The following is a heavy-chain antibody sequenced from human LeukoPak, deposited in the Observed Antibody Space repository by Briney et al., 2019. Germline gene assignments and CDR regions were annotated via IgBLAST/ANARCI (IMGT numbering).Heavy chain of an antibody. Sequence: SETLSLTCTVSGGSISSGGYYWSWIRQHPGKGLEWIGYIYYSGSTYYNPSLKSRVTISVDTSKNQFSLKLSSVTAADTVVYYCARDGAAAGNFDYWGQGTLVTVSS. CDR3: ARDGAAAGNFDY. J-gene: IGHJ4*02. CDR2: IYYSGST. D-gene: IGHD6-13*01. CDR1: GGSISSGGYY. V-gene: IGHV4-31*03.